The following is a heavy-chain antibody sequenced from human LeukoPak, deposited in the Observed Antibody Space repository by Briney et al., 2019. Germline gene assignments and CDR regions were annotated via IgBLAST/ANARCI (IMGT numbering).Heavy chain of an antibody. Sequence: PGGTLRLSCAASGFTFSSYGMSWVRQAPGKGLEWVSAISGSGGSTYYADSVKGRFTISRDNSKNTLYLQMNSLRAEDTAVYYCAVGWAELIYWGQGTLVTVSS. D-gene: IGHD1-14*01. J-gene: IGHJ4*02. CDR2: ISGSGGST. CDR3: AVGWAELIY. V-gene: IGHV3-23*01. CDR1: GFTFSSYG.